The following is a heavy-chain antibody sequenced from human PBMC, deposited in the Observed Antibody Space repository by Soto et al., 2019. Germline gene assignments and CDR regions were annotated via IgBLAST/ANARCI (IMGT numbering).Heavy chain of an antibody. D-gene: IGHD2-21*02. CDR2: IYYSGST. CDR1: GAFISSYY. V-gene: IGHV4-59*01. CDR3: AGAYCGGDCYSNYYYYYYMDV. J-gene: IGHJ6*03. Sequence: SEPLSPTCTVSGAFISSYYWCWIRQPPGKGLEWIGFIYYSGSTNYNPSLKSRVTISVDTTKNQFSLKLSSVTAADTAVYYYAGAYCGGDCYSNYYYYYYMDVWGKGTTVTVSS.